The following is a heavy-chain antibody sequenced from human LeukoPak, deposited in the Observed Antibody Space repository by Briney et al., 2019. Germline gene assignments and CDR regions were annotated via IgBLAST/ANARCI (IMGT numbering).Heavy chain of an antibody. CDR1: GFTFSSYW. D-gene: IGHD6-6*01. CDR3: ARDLGYEYSSSSPPGY. Sequence: GGSLRLSCAASGFTFSSYWMSWVRQAPGKGLEWVANIKQDGSEKYYVDSVKGRFTISRDNAKNSLYLQMNSLRAEDTAVYYCARDLGYEYSSSSPPGYWGQGTLVTVSS. CDR2: IKQDGSEK. V-gene: IGHV3-7*01. J-gene: IGHJ4*02.